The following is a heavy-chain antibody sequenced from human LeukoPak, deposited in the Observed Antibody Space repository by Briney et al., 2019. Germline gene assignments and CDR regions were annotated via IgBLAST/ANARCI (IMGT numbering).Heavy chain of an antibody. J-gene: IGHJ4*02. CDR1: GYIFSIYA. CDR2: INPNTGNP. Sequence: ASVKVSCKASGYIFSIYAMIWVRQAPGQGLELMGWINPNTGNPTYAQGFTGRFVFSLDTSVSTAYLQISSLKAEDTAVYYCATHFTSGWSSYWGQGTLVTVSS. V-gene: IGHV7-4-1*02. CDR3: ATHFTSGWSSY. D-gene: IGHD6-19*01.